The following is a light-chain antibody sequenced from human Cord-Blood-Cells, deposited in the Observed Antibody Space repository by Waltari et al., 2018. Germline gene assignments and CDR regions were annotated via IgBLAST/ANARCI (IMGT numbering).Light chain of an antibody. CDR1: QSISSW. Sequence: DIQMTQSPSTLSASVGDRVTITCRASQSISSWLAWYQQKPGKAPKLLIYDASSLESGVPSSFSGSGCGTEFTLTISGLQLDDFATYYCQQYNSYLFTFGPGTKVDIK. V-gene: IGKV1-5*01. CDR3: QQYNSYLFT. CDR2: DAS. J-gene: IGKJ3*01.